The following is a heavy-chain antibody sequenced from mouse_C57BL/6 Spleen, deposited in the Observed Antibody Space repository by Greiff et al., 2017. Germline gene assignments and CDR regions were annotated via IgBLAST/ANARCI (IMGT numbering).Heavy chain of an antibody. Sequence: QVQLQQPGAELVKPGASVQLSCKASGYTFTSYWMQWVKQRPGQGLEWIGEIDPSDSYTNYNQKFKGKATLTVDTSSSTAYMQLSSLTSEDSAVYYCARTDNYAMDYWGQGTSVTVSS. J-gene: IGHJ4*01. CDR2: IDPSDSYT. CDR1: GYTFTSYW. CDR3: ARTDNYAMDY. V-gene: IGHV1-50*01.